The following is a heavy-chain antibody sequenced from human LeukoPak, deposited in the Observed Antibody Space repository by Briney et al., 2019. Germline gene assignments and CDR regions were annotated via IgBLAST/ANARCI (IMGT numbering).Heavy chain of an antibody. J-gene: IGHJ4*02. Sequence: SETLSLTCTVSGGSITSHYWSWIRQPPGKGLEWIGYINYSGSTNYNPSLKSRVTISIDTSKKQFSLKLSSVTAADTAVYYCARDYSSGWYGLWGQGTLVTVSS. CDR1: GGSITSHY. CDR2: INYSGST. V-gene: IGHV4-59*11. D-gene: IGHD6-19*01. CDR3: ARDYSSGWYGL.